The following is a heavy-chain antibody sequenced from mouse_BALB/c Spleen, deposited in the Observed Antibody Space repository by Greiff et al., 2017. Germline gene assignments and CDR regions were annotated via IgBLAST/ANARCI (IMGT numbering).Heavy chain of an antibody. J-gene: IGHJ4*01. CDR3: TRHGGRGWYAMDY. CDR2: IYPSDSYT. CDR1: GYTFTSYW. D-gene: IGHD1-1*02. V-gene: IGHV1-69*02. Sequence: QVQLQQPGAELVRPGASVKLSCKASGYTFTSYWINWVKQRPGQGLEWIGNIYPSDSYTNYNQKFKDKATLTVDKSSSTAYMQLSSPTSEDSAVYYCTRHGGRGWYAMDYWGQGTTVTVSS.